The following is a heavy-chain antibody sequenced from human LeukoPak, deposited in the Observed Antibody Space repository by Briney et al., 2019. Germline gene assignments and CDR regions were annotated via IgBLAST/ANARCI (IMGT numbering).Heavy chain of an antibody. Sequence: SETLSLTCTVSGGSISSGSYYWSWIRQPAGKGLEYIGRIYLDGTTNYNPSLKSRVAMSVDSSKNQFSLSVASVTAADTAVYYCARDVYRFYEDDYWGQGTLVTVS. J-gene: IGHJ4*02. V-gene: IGHV4-61*02. CDR3: ARDVYRFYEDDY. D-gene: IGHD5/OR15-5a*01. CDR1: GGSISSGSYY. CDR2: IYLDGTT.